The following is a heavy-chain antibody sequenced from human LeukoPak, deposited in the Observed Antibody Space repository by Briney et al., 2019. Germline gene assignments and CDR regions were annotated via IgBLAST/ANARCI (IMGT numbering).Heavy chain of an antibody. J-gene: IGHJ4*02. CDR3: ARDCYYAPSDETYFDY. CDR1: GGSISSGSYY. D-gene: IGHD3-10*01. V-gene: IGHV4-61*02. CDR2: IYTSGST. Sequence: SETLSLTCTVSGGSISSGSYYWSWIRQPAGKGLEWIGRIYTSGSTNYNPSLKSRVTISVDTSKNQFSLKLSSVTAADTAVYYCARDCYYAPSDETYFDYWGQGTLVTVSS.